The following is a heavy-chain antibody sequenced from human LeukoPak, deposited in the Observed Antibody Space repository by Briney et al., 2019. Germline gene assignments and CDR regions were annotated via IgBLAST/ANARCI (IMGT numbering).Heavy chain of an antibody. D-gene: IGHD2-21*02. CDR1: GFTFSSYW. CDR2: IKQDGSEK. CDR3: ARGHHIVVVTAPNYFDY. Sequence: GSLRLSCAASGFTFSSYWMSWVRQAPGKGLEWVANIKQDGSEKYYVDSVKGRLTISRDNAKNSLYLQMNSLRAEDTAVYYCARGHHIVVVTAPNYFDYWGQGTLVTVSS. V-gene: IGHV3-7*01. J-gene: IGHJ4*02.